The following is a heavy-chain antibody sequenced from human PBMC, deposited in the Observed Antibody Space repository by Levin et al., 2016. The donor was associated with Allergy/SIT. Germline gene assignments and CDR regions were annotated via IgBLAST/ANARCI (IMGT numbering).Heavy chain of an antibody. CDR3: ATPRDEGASPVGAFDI. Sequence: ASVKVSCKVSGYTLTELSMHWVRQAPGKGLEWMGGFDPEDGETIYAQKFQGRVTMTEDTSTDTAYMELSSLRSEDTAVYYCATPRDEGASPVGAFDIWGQGTMVTVSS. CDR2: FDPEDGET. D-gene: IGHD1-26*01. J-gene: IGHJ3*02. CDR1: GYTLTELS. V-gene: IGHV1-24*01.